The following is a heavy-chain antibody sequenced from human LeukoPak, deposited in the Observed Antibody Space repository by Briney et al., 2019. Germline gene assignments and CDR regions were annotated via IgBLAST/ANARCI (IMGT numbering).Heavy chain of an antibody. CDR3: ARDLDYGADY. CDR1: RFTLDDYG. CDR2: INWNGGST. D-gene: IGHD3-16*01. J-gene: IGHJ4*02. V-gene: IGHV3-20*01. Sequence: PGGSLRLSCAASRFTLDDYGMSGVRQAPGKGLEWVSGINWNGGSTGYVDSVKGRFTISRDNAKNSLHLQMNSLRGEDTALYHCARDLDYGADYWGQGTLVTVSS.